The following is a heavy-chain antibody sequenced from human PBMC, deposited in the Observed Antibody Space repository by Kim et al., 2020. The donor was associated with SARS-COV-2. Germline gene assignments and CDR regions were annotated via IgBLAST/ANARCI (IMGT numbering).Heavy chain of an antibody. CDR2: ISYDGSNK. CDR3: ARDGVGSNVVAAFDI. Sequence: GGSLRLSCAASGFTFSSYAMHWVCQAPGKGLEWVAVISYDGSNKYYADSVKGRFTISRDNSKNTLYLQMNSLRAEDTAVYYCARDGVGSNVVAAFDIWGQGTMVTVSS. V-gene: IGHV3-30*04. CDR1: GFTFSSYA. J-gene: IGHJ3*02. D-gene: IGHD3-10*01.